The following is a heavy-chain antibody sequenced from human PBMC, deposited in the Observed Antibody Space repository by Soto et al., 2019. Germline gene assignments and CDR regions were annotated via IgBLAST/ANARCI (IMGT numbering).Heavy chain of an antibody. Sequence: PSETLSLTCAVYGESFSGYYWTWIRQPPGKGLEWIGEINHSGSPNYNPSLKSRVTISVDTSKDQFSLKLSSVTAADTAVYYCARHVNGLLSYFDYWGQGTLVTVSS. CDR3: ARHVNGLLSYFDY. J-gene: IGHJ4*02. D-gene: IGHD3-10*01. CDR2: INHSGSP. V-gene: IGHV4-34*01. CDR1: GESFSGYY.